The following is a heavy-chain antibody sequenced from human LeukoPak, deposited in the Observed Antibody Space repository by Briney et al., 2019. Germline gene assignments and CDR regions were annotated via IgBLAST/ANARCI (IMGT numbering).Heavy chain of an antibody. D-gene: IGHD2/OR15-2a*01. CDR2: IIPIFGIA. V-gene: IGHV1-69*10. J-gene: IGHJ6*02. Sequence: GASVKVSCKASGGTFSSYAISWVRQAPGQGLEWMGGIIPIFGIANYAQKFQGRVTITADKSTSTAYMELSSLRSEDTAVYYCASVSINGPTTDYYYYGMDVWGQGTTVTVSS. CDR1: GGTFSSYA. CDR3: ASVSINGPTTDYYYYGMDV.